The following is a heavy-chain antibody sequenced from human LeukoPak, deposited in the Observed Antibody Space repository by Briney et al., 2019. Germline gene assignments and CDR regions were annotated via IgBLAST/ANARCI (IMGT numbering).Heavy chain of an antibody. J-gene: IGHJ3*02. V-gene: IGHV4-59*08. Sequence: SETLSLTCTVSGGSISIYYWSWIRQPPGKGLEWIGYMSYSGITNYNPPLKSRVIISLDTSKNQFSLKLTSVTAADTAVYYCARRDYGDYGGAFDIWGQGTMVTVSS. CDR1: GGSISIYY. D-gene: IGHD4-17*01. CDR2: MSYSGIT. CDR3: ARRDYGDYGGAFDI.